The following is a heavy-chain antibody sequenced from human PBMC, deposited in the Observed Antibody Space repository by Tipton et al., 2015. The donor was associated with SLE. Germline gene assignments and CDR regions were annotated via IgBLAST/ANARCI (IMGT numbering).Heavy chain of an antibody. Sequence: TLSLTCTVSGGSIISYYWSWIRQPPGKGLEWIGHIYYSGSTNTNPSLKSRVTMSVDTSQSQFSLTLSSVTAADTAIYYCARADGVVGGQLPYWYFDIWGRGTLVTVSS. D-gene: IGHD1-26*01. J-gene: IGHJ2*01. CDR2: IYYSGST. V-gene: IGHV4-59*12. CDR1: GGSIISYY. CDR3: ARADGVVGGQLPYWYFDI.